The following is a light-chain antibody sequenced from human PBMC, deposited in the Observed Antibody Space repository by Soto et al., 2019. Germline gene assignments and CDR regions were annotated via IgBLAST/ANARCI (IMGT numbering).Light chain of an antibody. J-gene: IGLJ1*01. CDR1: KNDVGSYHF. Sequence: QSDLTLPPSPSPSPRQSVTNASTGTKNDVGSYHFVSWYQPHPGTAPRLIIYEVVQRPSGAPDRFSGSKSGNPASLIVSGLQAADEADYFCKSYAGSNTYVLGSGTKVTV. V-gene: IGLV2-8*01. CDR2: EVV. CDR3: KSYAGSNTYV.